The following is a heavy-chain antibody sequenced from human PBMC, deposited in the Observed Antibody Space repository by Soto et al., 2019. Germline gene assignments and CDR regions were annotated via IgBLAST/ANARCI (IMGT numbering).Heavy chain of an antibody. J-gene: IGHJ5*02. CDR3: ARDSITGTTLGWFDP. V-gene: IGHV4-30-4*01. CDR2: IYYSGST. D-gene: IGHD1-7*01. CDR1: GGSISSGDYY. Sequence: QVQLQESGPGLVKPSQTLSLTCTVSGGSISSGDYYWSWIRQPPGKGLEWIGYIYYSGSTYYNPSLKSRVTLSVDTSKNQFSLKLSSVTAADTAVYYCARDSITGTTLGWFDPWGQGTLVTVSS.